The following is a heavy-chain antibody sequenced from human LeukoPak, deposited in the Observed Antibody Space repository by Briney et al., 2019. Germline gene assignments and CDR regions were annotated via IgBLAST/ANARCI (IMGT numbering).Heavy chain of an antibody. CDR2: ISGSGDRT. CDR3: AKYRGFGDSYDS. V-gene: IGHV3-23*01. J-gene: IGHJ4*02. Sequence: GGSLRLSCAASGFPFSRNDMSWVRQAPGKGLEWVSSISGSGDRTYYADSVKGRFTISRDTSKNTLYLEMNSLRVEDAAVYYCAKYRGFGDSYDSWGQGTLVTVPS. D-gene: IGHD3-10*01. CDR1: GFPFSRND.